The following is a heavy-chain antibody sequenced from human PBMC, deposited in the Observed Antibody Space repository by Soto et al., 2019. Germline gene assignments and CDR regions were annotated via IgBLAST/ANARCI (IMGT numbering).Heavy chain of an antibody. J-gene: IGHJ6*02. CDR3: ARAHRTVMHYYYGMDV. V-gene: IGHV3-33*01. CDR2: IWYDGSNK. D-gene: IGHD3-16*01. Sequence: QVQLVESGGGVVQPGRSLRLSCAASGFTFSSYGMHWVRQAPGKGLEWVAVIWYDGSNKYYADSVKGRFTISRDNSKNTLYLQMNSLRAEDTAVYYCARAHRTVMHYYYGMDVWGQGTTVTVSS. CDR1: GFTFSSYG.